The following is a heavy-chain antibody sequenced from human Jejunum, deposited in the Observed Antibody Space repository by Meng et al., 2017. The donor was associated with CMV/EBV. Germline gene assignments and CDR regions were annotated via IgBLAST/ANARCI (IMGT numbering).Heavy chain of an antibody. J-gene: IGHJ6*02. D-gene: IGHD2-2*01. CDR1: LIFRYYW. Sequence: LIFRYYWMSWVRQDPGKGLEWVANIKGYGSAKYSADSVKGRFTIARDNAKWTLYIQMTSLRVEDTAVYYCAKWVVPPGVGYGLDVWGQGTAVTVSS. V-gene: IGHV3-7*01. CDR3: AKWVVPPGVGYGLDV. CDR2: IKGYGSAK.